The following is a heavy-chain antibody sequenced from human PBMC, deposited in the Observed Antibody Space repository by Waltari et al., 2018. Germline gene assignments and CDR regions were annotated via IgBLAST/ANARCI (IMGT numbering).Heavy chain of an antibody. V-gene: IGHV3-23*04. CDR3: AKDSVVAAWFEA. D-gene: IGHD2-15*01. CDR1: GFTFEDNP. Sequence: EFHLVESGGDLVEPGGSLRLSCSGSGFTFEDNPMTWVRQPPGQGLEWVAAISSKGGSVFYSESVKGRFTVSRDNSKKIVYLQMSSLRVDDTATYYCAKDSVVAAWFEAWGQGTSVTVSA. CDR2: ISSKGGSV. J-gene: IGHJ4*02.